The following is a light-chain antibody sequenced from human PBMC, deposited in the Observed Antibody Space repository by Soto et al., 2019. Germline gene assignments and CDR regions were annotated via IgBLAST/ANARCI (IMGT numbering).Light chain of an antibody. CDR1: ESDSRN. CDR2: DAS. Sequence: EIVLTQSPGTLSVSPGERATLSCRASESDSRNLAWYQQKPGQAPRLLIYDASTRATGIPDRFSGGGSGTEFTLTISRLQSEDFVVYYCQQYNSWPPITFGQGTRLEIK. V-gene: IGKV3-15*01. CDR3: QQYNSWPPIT. J-gene: IGKJ5*01.